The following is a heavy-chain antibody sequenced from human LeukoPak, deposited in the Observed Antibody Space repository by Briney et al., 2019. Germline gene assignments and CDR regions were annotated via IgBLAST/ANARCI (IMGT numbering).Heavy chain of an antibody. D-gene: IGHD2-2*01. V-gene: IGHV3-23*01. CDR3: AKGGSTTPNGINDY. CDR2: ISAGGST. CDR1: GFTFSSYA. Sequence: GGSLRLSCAASGFTFSSYAMSWVRQAPGKGLEWVSAISAGGSTYYADSVKGRFTISRDTSKNTLYLQMHSLRAENTAVYYCAKGGSTTPNGINDYWGQGTLVTVSS. J-gene: IGHJ4*02.